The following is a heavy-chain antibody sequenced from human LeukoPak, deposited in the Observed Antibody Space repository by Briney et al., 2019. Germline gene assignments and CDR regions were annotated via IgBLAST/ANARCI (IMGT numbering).Heavy chain of an antibody. D-gene: IGHD5-24*01. CDR3: ARAAVDGYNYPYYYYYMDV. J-gene: IGHJ6*03. V-gene: IGHV1-18*01. CDR2: ISAYNGNT. CDR1: GYTFTSYG. Sequence: ASVKVSCKASGYTFTSYGISWVRQAPGQGLEWMGWISAYNGNTNYAQKLQGRVTMTGDMSTSTVYMELSSLRSEDTAVYYCARAAVDGYNYPYYYYYMDVWGKGTTVTVSS.